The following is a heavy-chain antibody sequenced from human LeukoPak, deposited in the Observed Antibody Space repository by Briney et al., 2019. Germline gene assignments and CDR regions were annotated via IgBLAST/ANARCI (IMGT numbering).Heavy chain of an antibody. Sequence: AFIRYDGSNKYYADSVKGRFTISRDNSKNTLYLQMNSLRAEDTAVYYCAKDHRTWELPFDYWGQGTLVTVSS. V-gene: IGHV3-30*02. CDR3: AKDHRTWELPFDY. D-gene: IGHD1-26*01. CDR2: IRYDGSNK. J-gene: IGHJ4*02.